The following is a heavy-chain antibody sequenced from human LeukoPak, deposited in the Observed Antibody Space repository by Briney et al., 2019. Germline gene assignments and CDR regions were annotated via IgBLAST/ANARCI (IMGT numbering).Heavy chain of an antibody. CDR1: GFTFSSYA. CDR2: ISSNGGST. Sequence: PGGSLRLSCSASGFTFSSYAMHWVRQAPGKGLEYVSAISSNGGSTYYADSVKGRFTISRDNSKNTLYMQMNSLRAEDAAVYYCAKCGTTCYANAFYIWGQGTMVTVSS. V-gene: IGHV3-64*04. J-gene: IGHJ3*02. D-gene: IGHD2-2*01. CDR3: AKCGTTCYANAFYI.